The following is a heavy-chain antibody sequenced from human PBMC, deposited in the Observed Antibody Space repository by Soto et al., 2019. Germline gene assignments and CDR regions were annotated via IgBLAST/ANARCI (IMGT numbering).Heavy chain of an antibody. CDR2: IYWDDDK. J-gene: IGHJ4*02. V-gene: IGHV2-5*02. CDR1: GFSLSTSGVG. D-gene: IGHD2-15*01. Sequence: QITLKESGPTLVKPTQTLTLTCTFSGFSLSTSGVGVGWIRQPPGKALEWLALIYWDDDKRYSPSLKSRLTITKDPSKNQLVLTMTNMDPVDTATYYCAHRRSYCSGGSCYSGFDYWGQGTLVTVSS. CDR3: AHRRSYCSGGSCYSGFDY.